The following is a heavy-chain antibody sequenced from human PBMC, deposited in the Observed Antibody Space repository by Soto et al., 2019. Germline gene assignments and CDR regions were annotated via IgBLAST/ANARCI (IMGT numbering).Heavy chain of an antibody. V-gene: IGHV3-21*01. CDR1: GFTFSSYS. CDR3: ARELQYYYDSSGYYRDYYGMDV. D-gene: IGHD3-22*01. Sequence: PGSSLRLSCAASGFTFSSYSMNWVLQGTGKGLEWVSSISSSSSYIYYADSVKGRFTMSRDNAKNSLYLQMNSLRAEDTAVYYWARELQYYYDSSGYYRDYYGMDVWGQGTTVTVSS. J-gene: IGHJ6*02. CDR2: ISSSSSYI.